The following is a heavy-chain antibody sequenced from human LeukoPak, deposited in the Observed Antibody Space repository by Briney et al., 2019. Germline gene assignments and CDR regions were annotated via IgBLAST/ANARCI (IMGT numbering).Heavy chain of an antibody. D-gene: IGHD1-26*01. CDR3: ARRTGGDKWGATDWYFDL. J-gene: IGHJ2*01. V-gene: IGHV4-61*02. Sequence: PSETLSLTCTVSGGSISSGGYYWSWIRQHPGKGLEWIGRIYTSGSTNYNPSLKSRVTISVDTSKNQFSLKLSSVTAADTAVYYCARRTGGDKWGATDWYFDLWGRGTLVTVSS. CDR1: GGSISSGGYY. CDR2: IYTSGST.